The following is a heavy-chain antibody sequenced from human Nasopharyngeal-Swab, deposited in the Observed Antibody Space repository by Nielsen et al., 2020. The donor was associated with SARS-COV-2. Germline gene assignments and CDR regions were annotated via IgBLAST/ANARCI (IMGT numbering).Heavy chain of an antibody. CDR1: GFTFSTYA. CDR3: AKHAAYTHSWHHFDY. D-gene: IGHD6-13*01. V-gene: IGHV3-23*01. Sequence: GESLKISCAASGFTFSTYAMTWVRQTPGRGLEWVSTISVSGDYTYYADSAKGRFSISRDNSKSTLYLQMTSLRAEDTAVYYCAKHAAYTHSWHHFDYWGQGTLVTVSS. J-gene: IGHJ4*02. CDR2: ISVSGDYT.